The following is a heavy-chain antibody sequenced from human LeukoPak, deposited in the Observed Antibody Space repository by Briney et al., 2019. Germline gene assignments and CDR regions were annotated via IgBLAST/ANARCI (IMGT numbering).Heavy chain of an antibody. V-gene: IGHV4-39*07. J-gene: IGHJ4*02. CDR3: ARGPSIAVAEDY. Sequence: SETLSLTCTVSGGSISSGGYYWSWIRQPPGKGLEWIGEINHSGSTNYNPSLKSRVTISVDTSKNQFSLKLSSVTAADTAVYYCARGPSIAVAEDYWGQGTLVTVSS. CDR2: INHSGST. D-gene: IGHD6-19*01. CDR1: GGSISSGGYY.